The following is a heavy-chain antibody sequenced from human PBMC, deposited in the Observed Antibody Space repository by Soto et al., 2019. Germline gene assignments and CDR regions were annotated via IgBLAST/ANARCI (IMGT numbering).Heavy chain of an antibody. CDR3: ARESATTHDGFDI. V-gene: IGHV1-18*01. D-gene: IGHD4-17*01. J-gene: IGHJ3*02. CDR2: ISGYNGNT. CDR1: GYTFTSYD. Sequence: QVQVVQSGAEVKKPGASVKVSCKTSGYTFTSYDISWVRQAPGQGLEWMGWISGYNGNTNYAQKLQGRVTMTTDTSTSTAYLEVRSLRSDDTAVYYCARESATTHDGFDIWGQGTMVIVSS.